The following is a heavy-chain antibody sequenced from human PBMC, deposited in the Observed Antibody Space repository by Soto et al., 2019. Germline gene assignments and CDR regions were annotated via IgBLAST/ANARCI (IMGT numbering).Heavy chain of an antibody. V-gene: IGHV3-21*01. D-gene: IGHD2-8*01. CDR1: GFTFSSYS. J-gene: IGHJ5*02. CDR3: ATGPRWLLMRFDP. CDR2: ISSSSSYI. Sequence: EVQLVESGGGLVKPGGSLRLSCAASGFTFSSYSMNWVRQAPGKGLEWVSSISSSSSYIYYADSVKGRFTISRDNATNSLYLQMNSLRAEDTAVYYCATGPRWLLMRFDPWGQGTLVTVSS.